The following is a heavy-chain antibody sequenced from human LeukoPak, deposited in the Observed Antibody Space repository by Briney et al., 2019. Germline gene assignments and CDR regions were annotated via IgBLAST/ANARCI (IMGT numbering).Heavy chain of an antibody. J-gene: IGHJ4*02. Sequence: PGGSLRLSCAASGFTFSSYAMSWVRQAPGKGLEWVSAISGSGGSTYYADSAKGRFTISRDNSKDTLYLQMNSLRAEDTAVYYCARGHELQWSFDYWGQGTLVTVSS. CDR3: ARGHELQWSFDY. D-gene: IGHD3-10*01. CDR1: GFTFSSYA. V-gene: IGHV3-23*01. CDR2: ISGSGGST.